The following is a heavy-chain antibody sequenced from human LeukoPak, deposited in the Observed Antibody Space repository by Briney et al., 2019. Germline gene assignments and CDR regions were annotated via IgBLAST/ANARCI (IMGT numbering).Heavy chain of an antibody. J-gene: IGHJ2*01. Sequence: GGSLRLSCAASGFTFSSYSMNWVRQAPGKGLEWVSSISSSSSYIYYADSEKRRFTISRDNAKNSLYLQMNSLRAEDTAVYYCATLAMEDWYFHSRGRGTLVTVSS. V-gene: IGHV3-21*01. CDR3: ATLAMEDWYFHS. CDR1: GFTFSSYS. CDR2: ISSSSSYI. D-gene: IGHD5-18*01.